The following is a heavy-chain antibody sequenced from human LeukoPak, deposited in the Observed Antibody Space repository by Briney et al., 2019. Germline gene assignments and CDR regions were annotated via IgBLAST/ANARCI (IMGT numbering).Heavy chain of an antibody. CDR1: GFTVSSNY. V-gene: IGHV3-53*01. CDR3: ARVWTGRYCSGGNCYRLYYFDY. D-gene: IGHD2-15*01. J-gene: IGHJ4*02. Sequence: GGSLRLSCAASGFTVSSNYMSWVRQAPGKGLEWVSVIYSDGNTNYVESVKGRFTFSRDNSKNTLCLQMNSLRAEDTAVYYCARVWTGRYCSGGNCYRLYYFDYWGQGTLVTVSS. CDR2: IYSDGNT.